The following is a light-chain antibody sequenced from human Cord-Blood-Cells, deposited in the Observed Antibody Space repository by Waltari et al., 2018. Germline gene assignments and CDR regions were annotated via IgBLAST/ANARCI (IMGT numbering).Light chain of an antibody. Sequence: DIQMTQSPSSLSASVGARVTITCQASQDISNYLNCYQQKPGKAPKLLIYDAYNLETGGPSRFSGSGSGTDFTFTISSLQPEDIATYYCQQYDNLLFTFGPGTKVDIK. V-gene: IGKV1-33*01. CDR3: QQYDNLLFT. CDR2: DAY. J-gene: IGKJ3*01. CDR1: QDISNY.